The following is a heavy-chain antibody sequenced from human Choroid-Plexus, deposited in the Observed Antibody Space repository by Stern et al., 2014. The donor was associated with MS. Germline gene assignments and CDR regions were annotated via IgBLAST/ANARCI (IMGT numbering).Heavy chain of an antibody. CDR2: IRSKVYGGTT. CDR3: SRGGELLDY. Sequence: VQLVESGGGLVQPGRSLRVSCAASGFTFGDYSMHWDRQTPGQGPEWVGFIRSKVYGGTTEYAASVKGRFSISRDDSKTIAYLQMNNLKVEDTAVYYCSRGGELLDYWGQGTLVTVSS. J-gene: IGHJ4*02. V-gene: IGHV3-49*04. CDR1: GFTFGDYS. D-gene: IGHD1-7*01.